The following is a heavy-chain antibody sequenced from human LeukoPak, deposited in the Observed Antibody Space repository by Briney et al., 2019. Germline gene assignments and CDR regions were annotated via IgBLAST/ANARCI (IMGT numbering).Heavy chain of an antibody. CDR3: ARDRNSGSYYYAFDI. D-gene: IGHD1-26*01. Sequence: ASVKVSCKASGYTFTGYYMHWVRQAPGQGLEWMGWINPNSGGTNYAQKLQGRVTMTTDTSTSTAYMELRSLRSDDTAVYYCARDRNSGSYYYAFDIWGQGTMVTVSS. J-gene: IGHJ3*02. V-gene: IGHV1-2*02. CDR2: INPNSGGT. CDR1: GYTFTGYY.